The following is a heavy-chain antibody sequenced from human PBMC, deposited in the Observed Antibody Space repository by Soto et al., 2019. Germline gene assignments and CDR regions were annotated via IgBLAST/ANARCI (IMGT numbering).Heavy chain of an antibody. CDR1: GYTFSDYA. V-gene: IGHV1-18*01. J-gene: IGHJ2*01. CDR2: ISASTRNT. D-gene: IGHD2-15*01. Sequence: QVQLVQSGGEVKKPGASVKVSCQASGYTFSDYAISWVRQAPGQGLEWMGWISASTRNTDQAQNFQGRVILTLDTSTKTAYMELRSVRSDDTAVYYCVRCYCSVGSCYACWHFDLWVRGTLVTVSS. CDR3: VRCYCSVGSCYACWHFDL.